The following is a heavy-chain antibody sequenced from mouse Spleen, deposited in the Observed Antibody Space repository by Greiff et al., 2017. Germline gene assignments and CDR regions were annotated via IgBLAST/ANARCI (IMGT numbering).Heavy chain of an antibody. V-gene: IGHV5-17*01. J-gene: IGHJ2*01. CDR1: GFTFSDYG. Sequence: EVQLVESGGGLVKPGGSLKLSCAASGFTFSDYGMHWVRQAPEKGLEWVAYISSGSSTIYYADTVKGRFTISRDNAKNTLFLQMTSLRSEDTAMYYCARGATGKGDYFDYWGQGTTLTVSS. CDR3: ARGATGKGDYFDY. CDR2: ISSGSSTI. D-gene: IGHD4-1*02.